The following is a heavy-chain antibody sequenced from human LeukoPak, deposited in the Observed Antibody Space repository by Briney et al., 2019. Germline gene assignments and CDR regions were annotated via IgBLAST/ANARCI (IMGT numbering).Heavy chain of an antibody. D-gene: IGHD1-26*01. J-gene: IGHJ4*02. V-gene: IGHV4-39*01. CDR3: ARPAQATSDLDY. Sequence: WVRQAPGKGLEWIGSIYYSGSTYYNPSLKSRVTISVDTSKNQFSLKLSSVTAADTAVYYCARPAQATSDLDYWGQGTLVTVSS. CDR2: IYYSGST.